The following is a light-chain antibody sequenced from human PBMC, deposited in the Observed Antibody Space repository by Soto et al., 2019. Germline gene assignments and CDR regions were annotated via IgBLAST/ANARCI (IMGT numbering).Light chain of an antibody. CDR1: LGVSIS. Sequence: IEMTQSPSSVSASVGATVTITCSASLGVSISLAWYQQKPGKAPKLLIYDASSLESGVPSRFSGSGSGTDFTLTSSSLQPEDFATYYCQQFNNYLITFGQGTRLEIK. J-gene: IGKJ5*01. CDR3: QQFNNYLIT. CDR2: DAS. V-gene: IGKV1D-13*01.